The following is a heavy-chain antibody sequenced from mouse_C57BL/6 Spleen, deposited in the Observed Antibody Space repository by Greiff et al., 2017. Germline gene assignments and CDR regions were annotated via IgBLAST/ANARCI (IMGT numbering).Heavy chain of an antibody. CDR3: ARRGGSPFFYAMDD. CDR1: GYTFTDYN. V-gene: IGHV1-18*01. CDR2: INPNNGGT. J-gene: IGHJ4*01. D-gene: IGHD1-1*01. Sequence: EVKLQESGPELVKPGASVKIPCKASGYTFTDYNMDWVKQSHGKSLEWIGDINPNNGGTIYNQKFKGKATLTVDKCSCTAYMELRSLTSEDTAVDYCARRGGSPFFYAMDDWGRGTSVNVSS.